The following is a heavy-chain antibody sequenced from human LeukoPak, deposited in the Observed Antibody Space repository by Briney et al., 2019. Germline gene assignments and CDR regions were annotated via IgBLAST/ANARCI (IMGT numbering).Heavy chain of an antibody. CDR2: IIPILGIA. J-gene: IGHJ4*02. Sequence: SVKVSCKASGGTFSSYAISWVRQAPGQGLEWMGRIIPILGIANYAQKFQGRVTITADKSTSTAYMELSSLRSGDTAVYYCAMTGFAGYFDYWGQGTLVTVSS. V-gene: IGHV1-69*04. D-gene: IGHD3-10*01. CDR1: GGTFSSYA. CDR3: AMTGFAGYFDY.